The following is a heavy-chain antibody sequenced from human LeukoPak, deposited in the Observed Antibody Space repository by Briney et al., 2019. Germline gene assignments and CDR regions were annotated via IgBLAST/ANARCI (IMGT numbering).Heavy chain of an antibody. Sequence: PGGSLRLSCTASGFNFSTYAMSWVRQAAGEGLEWVSAIRATGVTTYCADSVKGRFTISRDNSKNTLYLQMNSLTDEDTAVYYCAKARADGYNYDYWGQGTLVTVSS. J-gene: IGHJ4*02. D-gene: IGHD5-24*01. CDR1: GFNFSTYA. CDR2: IRATGVTT. CDR3: AKARADGYNYDY. V-gene: IGHV3-23*01.